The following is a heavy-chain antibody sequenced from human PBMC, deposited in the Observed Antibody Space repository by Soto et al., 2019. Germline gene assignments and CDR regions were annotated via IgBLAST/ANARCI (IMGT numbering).Heavy chain of an antibody. CDR2: IHYSGTT. J-gene: IGHJ4*02. CDR3: TRALLKSLDY. D-gene: IGHD3-9*01. Sequence: QVQLQESGPGLVKPSETLSLTCAVSGASISTTYWWSWVRQPPGEGLEWIGEIHYSGTTNYNPSLQSRVTISLDKSKNQFSLNLNSVTAADTAMYYCTRALLKSLDYWGQGTLVTVSS. CDR1: GASISTTYW. V-gene: IGHV4-4*02.